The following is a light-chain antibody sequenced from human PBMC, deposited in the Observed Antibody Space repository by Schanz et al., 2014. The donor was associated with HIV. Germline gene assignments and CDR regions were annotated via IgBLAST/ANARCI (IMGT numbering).Light chain of an antibody. Sequence: IQLPQSPSSLSASVGDRVTITCRASRGISSSLAWYQQKPGKAPNLLIYGAFILQSGVPSRFSGSGSGTDFTLIISSLHPEDFGTYYCQQLTSYPFTFGGGTKVDLK. CDR2: GAF. J-gene: IGKJ4*01. CDR3: QQLTSYPFT. CDR1: RGISSS. V-gene: IGKV1-9*01.